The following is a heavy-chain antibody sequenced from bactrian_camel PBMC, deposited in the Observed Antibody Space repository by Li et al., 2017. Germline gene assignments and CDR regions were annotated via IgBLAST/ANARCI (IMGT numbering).Heavy chain of an antibody. CDR2: INSGGGTT. CDR3: AKWGGSWDLDY. CDR1: GFTFSTYA. Sequence: VQLVESGGGLVQPGGSLRLSCVASGFTFSTYAMSWVRQAPGKGLEWVSTINSGGGTTYYADSVKGRFTISRDNAKNTLYLQLNSLKTEDTAMYYCAKWGGSWDLDYWGQGTQVTVS. V-gene: IGHV3S31*01. J-gene: IGHJ4*01. D-gene: IGHD6*01.